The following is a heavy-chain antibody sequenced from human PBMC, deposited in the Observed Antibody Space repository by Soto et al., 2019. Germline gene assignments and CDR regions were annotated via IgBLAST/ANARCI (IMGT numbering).Heavy chain of an antibody. Sequence: PSKTLSLTCAISGDSVSSNSAAWNWIRQSPSRGLEWLGRTYYRSKWYNDYAVSVKSRITINPDTSKNQFSLQLNSVTPEDTAVYYCARGRYYDFWSGYYTDYFDYWGQGTLVTVSS. CDR3: ARGRYYDFWSGYYTDYFDY. CDR2: TYYRSKWYN. CDR1: GDSVSSNSAA. V-gene: IGHV6-1*01. J-gene: IGHJ4*02. D-gene: IGHD3-3*01.